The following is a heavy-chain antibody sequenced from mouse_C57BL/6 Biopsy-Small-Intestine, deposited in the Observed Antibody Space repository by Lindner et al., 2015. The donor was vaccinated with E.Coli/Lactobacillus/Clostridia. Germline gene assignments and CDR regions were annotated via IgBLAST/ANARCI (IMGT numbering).Heavy chain of an antibody. J-gene: IGHJ1*03. V-gene: IGHV14-1*01. CDR2: IDPEDGDT. CDR3: IEGTTVVGRYWYFDV. Sequence: VQLQESGAELVRPGASVKLSCTASGFNFKDYYMHWVKQRPEQGLEWIGRIDPEDGDTEYAPKFKGKATLTADKSSSTAYMELSSLTSEDTAVYYCIEGTTVVGRYWYFDVWGTGTTVTVSS. D-gene: IGHD1-1*01. CDR1: GFNFKDYY.